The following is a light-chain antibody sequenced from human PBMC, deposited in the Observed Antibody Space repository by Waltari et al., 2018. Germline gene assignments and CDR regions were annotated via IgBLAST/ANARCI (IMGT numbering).Light chain of an antibody. CDR3: QQYNNWPPMYT. J-gene: IGKJ2*01. Sequence: EIVMTQSPATLSVSPGERVTLSCRASQSVSSNLAWYQQKPGPAPRVLTYAASTRATGIPARFSGSWSGTEFTLTISSLQSEDFAVYYCQQYNNWPPMYTFGQGTKLEIK. V-gene: IGKV3-15*01. CDR1: QSVSSN. CDR2: AAS.